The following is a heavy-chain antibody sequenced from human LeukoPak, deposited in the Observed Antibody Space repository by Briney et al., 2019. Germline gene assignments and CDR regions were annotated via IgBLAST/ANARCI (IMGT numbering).Heavy chain of an antibody. Sequence: GESLRLSCATSGFAFSGYSMNWVRQAPGKGLEWVSGISGSGGSTYYADSVKGRFTISRDNSKNTLYLQMNNLRAEDTAVYYCAKDRWARGDQVSTADSVHYWGQGTLVTVSS. CDR1: GFAFSGYS. J-gene: IGHJ4*02. V-gene: IGHV3-23*01. CDR2: ISGSGGST. CDR3: AKDRWARGDQVSTADSVHY. D-gene: IGHD5/OR15-5a*01.